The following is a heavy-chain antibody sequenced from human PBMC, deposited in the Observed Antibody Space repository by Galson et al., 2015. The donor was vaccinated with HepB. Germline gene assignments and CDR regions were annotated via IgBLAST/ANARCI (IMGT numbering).Heavy chain of an antibody. Sequence: CAISGDSVSSNSASWNWARQSPSRGLEWLGRAYFMSKWHNDYAVSVKTRMTIIEDTSKNQFSLRLSSVTPDDTAVYYCARAPNFKSGWPNYYSYYYGMDVWGQGTTVTVSS. CDR2: AYFMSKWHN. J-gene: IGHJ6*02. D-gene: IGHD6-19*01. V-gene: IGHV6-1*01. CDR3: ARAPNFKSGWPNYYSYYYGMDV. CDR1: GDSVSSNSAS.